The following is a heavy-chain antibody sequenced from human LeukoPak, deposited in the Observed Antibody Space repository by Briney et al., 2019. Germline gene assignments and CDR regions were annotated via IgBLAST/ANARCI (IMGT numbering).Heavy chain of an antibody. CDR3: ARGRMATIDYYYGMDV. D-gene: IGHD5-24*01. CDR2: ISYDGSNK. CDR1: GFTFSSYA. Sequence: GGSLRLSCAASGFTFSSYAMHWVRQAPGKGLEWVAVISYDGSNKYYADSVRGRFTISRDNSKNTLYLQMNSLRAEDTAVYYCARGRMATIDYYYGMDVWGQGTTVTVSS. V-gene: IGHV3-30*04. J-gene: IGHJ6*01.